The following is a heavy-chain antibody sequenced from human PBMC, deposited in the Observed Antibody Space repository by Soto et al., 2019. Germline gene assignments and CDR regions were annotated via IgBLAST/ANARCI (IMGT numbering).Heavy chain of an antibody. J-gene: IGHJ5*02. CDR2: IYWDDDK. D-gene: IGHD6-19*01. Sequence: SGPTLVNPTQTLTLTCTFSGFSLSTSGVGVGWIRQPPGKALEWLALIYWDDDKRYSPSLKSRLTITKDTSKNQVVLTMTNMDPVDTATYYCAHNIDGDWSRSGWSDNWFDPWGQGTLVTVSS. V-gene: IGHV2-5*02. CDR3: AHNIDGDWSRSGWSDNWFDP. CDR1: GFSLSTSGVG.